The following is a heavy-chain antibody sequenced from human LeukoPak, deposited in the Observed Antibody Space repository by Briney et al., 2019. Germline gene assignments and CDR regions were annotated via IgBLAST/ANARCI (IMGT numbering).Heavy chain of an antibody. Sequence: ASVKVSCKASGYTFTSYYMHWVRQAPGQGLEWMGIINPSGGSTSYAQKFQGRVTTTRDTSTSTVYMELSSLRSEDTAVYYCATSVVVVAATGYSYGPFDYWGQGTLVTVSS. CDR3: ATSVVVVAATGYSYGPFDY. J-gene: IGHJ4*02. V-gene: IGHV1-46*01. CDR1: GYTFTSYY. CDR2: INPSGGST. D-gene: IGHD2-15*01.